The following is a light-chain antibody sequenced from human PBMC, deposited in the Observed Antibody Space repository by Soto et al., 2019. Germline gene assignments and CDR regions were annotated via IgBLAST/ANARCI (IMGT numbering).Light chain of an antibody. J-gene: IGKJ2*01. CDR1: QSIISY. CDR2: AAS. CDR3: QQSYSTPPT. Sequence: DIQMTQSPSSLSASVGDRVNITCRASQSIISYLNWYQQKPGKAPKLLIYAASSLQSGVPSRFSGSGSGTDFTLTISSLQTEDFATYYCQQSYSTPPTFGQGTKLEIK. V-gene: IGKV1-39*01.